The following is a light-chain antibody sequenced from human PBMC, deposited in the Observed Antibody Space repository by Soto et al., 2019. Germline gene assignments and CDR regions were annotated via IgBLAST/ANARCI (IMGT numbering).Light chain of an antibody. Sequence: EIVLTRSPGTLSLSPGERATLSCRASQSVRNSHLAWYQQKPGQPPRLLISRAASRAPGIPDRFSGSGSGTGFTLSISKLEPEDSALYYCQQYGDSPWTFGLGTKVDIK. CDR2: RAA. J-gene: IGKJ1*01. CDR3: QQYGDSPWT. CDR1: QSVRNSH. V-gene: IGKV3-20*01.